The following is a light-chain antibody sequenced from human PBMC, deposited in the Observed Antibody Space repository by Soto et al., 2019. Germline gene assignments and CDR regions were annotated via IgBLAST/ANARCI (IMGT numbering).Light chain of an antibody. CDR1: ASVTNF. V-gene: IGKV3-11*01. CDR3: QQRNVWPPVT. J-gene: IGKJ5*01. Sequence: EIVLTQSRATLSLSPGERCTLSCMASASVTNFLAWYQQKPCQAPRLLIYGAFNRATGIPARFSGSGSGTDFTLTISSLEHEDSAVYYCQQRNVWPPVTFGQGTRLEIK. CDR2: GAF.